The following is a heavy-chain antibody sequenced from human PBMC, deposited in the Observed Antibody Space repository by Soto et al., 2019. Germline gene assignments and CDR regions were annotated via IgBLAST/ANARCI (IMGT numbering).Heavy chain of an antibody. CDR1: GGSVESSSC. CDR2: IYHSGTF. Sequence: QVRLKESGPGLVKPSGTLSLTCAVSGGSVESSSCWSWVRQAPGKGLEWIGEIYHSGTFNYNPSLASRVSVSVDKSTNQFSLNLNSVTAADTAVYYCVRSVPAANWAYYGMDVWGQGTTVTVSS. CDR3: VRSVPAANWAYYGMDV. V-gene: IGHV4-4*02. J-gene: IGHJ6*02. D-gene: IGHD2-2*01.